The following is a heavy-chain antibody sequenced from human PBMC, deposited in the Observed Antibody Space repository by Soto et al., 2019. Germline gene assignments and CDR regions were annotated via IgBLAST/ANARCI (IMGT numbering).Heavy chain of an antibody. D-gene: IGHD2-8*02. Sequence: PSETLSLTCTVSGASITGSFLWSWIRQPAGKGLEWIGRFSLSGTTHYNPSLRSRVTMSADVSKNQFSLGLTSVTAADTALYYCARGMTPPGAPAWYYFDSWGQGTLVTVSS. CDR1: GASITGSFL. CDR2: FSLSGTT. CDR3: ARGMTPPGAPAWYYFDS. V-gene: IGHV4-4*07. J-gene: IGHJ4*02.